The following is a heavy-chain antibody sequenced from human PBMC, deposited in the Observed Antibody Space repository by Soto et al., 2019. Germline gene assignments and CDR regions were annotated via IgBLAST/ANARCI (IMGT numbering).Heavy chain of an antibody. CDR3: ARGYYGSGSYH. Sequence: QVQLPQWGAGLLKPSETLSLTCAVYGGSFSGYYWSWIRQPPGKGLEWIGEINHSGSTNYNPSLKSRVTISVDTSKNQFSLKLSSVTAADTAVYYCARGYYGSGSYHWGQGTLVTVSS. D-gene: IGHD3-10*01. CDR1: GGSFSGYY. V-gene: IGHV4-34*01. J-gene: IGHJ5*02. CDR2: INHSGST.